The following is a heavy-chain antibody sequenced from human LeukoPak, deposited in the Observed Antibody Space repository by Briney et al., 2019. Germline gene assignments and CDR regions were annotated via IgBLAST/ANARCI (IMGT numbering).Heavy chain of an antibody. CDR2: ISAYNGNT. D-gene: IGHD2-15*01. CDR1: GYTFTSYG. Sequence: ASVKVSCKASGYTFTSYGISWVRQAPGQGLEWMGWISAYNGNTNYAQKLQGRVTMTTDTSTSTAYMELRSLRSDDTAVYYCARDLGGWDIVVVVAAADAFDTWGQGTMVTVSS. J-gene: IGHJ3*02. V-gene: IGHV1-18*01. CDR3: ARDLGGWDIVVVVAAADAFDT.